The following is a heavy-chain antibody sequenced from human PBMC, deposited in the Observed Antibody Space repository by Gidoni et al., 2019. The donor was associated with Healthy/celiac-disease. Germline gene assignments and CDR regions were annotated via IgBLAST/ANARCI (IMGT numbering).Heavy chain of an antibody. J-gene: IGHJ4*02. V-gene: IGHV3-33*01. CDR3: ATSRTYYYDSSGLDY. CDR2: IWYDGSNK. CDR1: GFTFSSYG. D-gene: IGHD3-22*01. Sequence: LSCAASGFTFSSYGMHWVRQAPGKGLEWVAVIWYDGSNKYYADSVKGRFTISRDNSKNTLYLQMNSLRAEDTAVYYCATSRTYYYDSSGLDYWGQGTLVTVSS.